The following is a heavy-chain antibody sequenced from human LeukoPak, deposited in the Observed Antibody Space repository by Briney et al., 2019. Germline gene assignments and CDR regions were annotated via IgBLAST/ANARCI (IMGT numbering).Heavy chain of an antibody. CDR3: ARADYGDYYYYYMDV. V-gene: IGHV1-8*01. J-gene: IGHJ6*03. D-gene: IGHD4-17*01. CDR1: GYTFTSYD. Sequence: ASVKVSCKASGYTFTSYDINWVRQATGQGLEGMGWMNPNSGNTGYAQKFQGRVTMTRNTSISTAYMELSSLRSEDTAVYYCARADYGDYYYYYMDVWGKGTTVTVSS. CDR2: MNPNSGNT.